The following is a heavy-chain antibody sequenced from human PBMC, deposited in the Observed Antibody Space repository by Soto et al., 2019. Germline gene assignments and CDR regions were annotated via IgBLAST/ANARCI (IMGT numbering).Heavy chain of an antibody. D-gene: IGHD6-13*01. CDR2: INAGNGNT. V-gene: IGHV1-3*01. CDR3: ARARSWFVPHY. J-gene: IGHJ4*02. CDR1: GYTFTIYA. Sequence: ASVKVSCKASGYTFTIYARHWVRQAPGQRLEWMGWINAGNGNTKYSQKFQGRVTITRDTSASTAYMELSSLRSEDTAVYYCARARSWFVPHYWGQGTLVTVSS.